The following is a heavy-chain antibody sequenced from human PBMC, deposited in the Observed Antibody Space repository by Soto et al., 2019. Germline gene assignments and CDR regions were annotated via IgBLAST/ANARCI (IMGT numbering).Heavy chain of an antibody. CDR1: GYSFTSYW. Sequence: GESLKISCKGSGYSFTSYWIGWVRQMPGKGLEWMGIIYPGDSDTRYSPSFQGQATISADKSISTAYLQWSSLKASDTAMYYCARPHYDSSGYSTLDYWGQGTLVTVS. CDR3: ARPHYDSSGYSTLDY. J-gene: IGHJ4*02. D-gene: IGHD3-22*01. V-gene: IGHV5-51*01. CDR2: IYPGDSDT.